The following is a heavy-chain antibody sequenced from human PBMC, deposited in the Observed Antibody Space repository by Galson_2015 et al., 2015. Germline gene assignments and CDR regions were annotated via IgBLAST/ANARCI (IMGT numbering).Heavy chain of an antibody. D-gene: IGHD6-25*01. CDR3: VAGIGRLPDY. V-gene: IGHV3-7*01. CDR2: IKHDGREK. J-gene: IGHJ4*02. CDR1: GFSFSNYW. Sequence: SLRLSCAASGFSFSNYWLNWVRQAPGKGLEWVATIKHDGREKYYVDSVKGRFTISRDNAANLMYLQMNGLRAGDSAVYYCVAGIGRLPDYRGQGTRVTVPS.